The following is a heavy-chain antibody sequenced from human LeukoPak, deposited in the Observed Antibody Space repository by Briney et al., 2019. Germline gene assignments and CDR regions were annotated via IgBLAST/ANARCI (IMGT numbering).Heavy chain of an antibody. Sequence: ASVKVSCKASGYTFTSYGISWVRQAPGQGLEWMGWISAYNGNTNYAQKLQGRATMTTDTSTSTAYMGLRSLRSDDTAVYYCARWVKYYDSSGYLDESSWGQGTLVTVSS. D-gene: IGHD3-22*01. CDR2: ISAYNGNT. J-gene: IGHJ4*02. CDR3: ARWVKYYDSSGYLDESS. CDR1: GYTFTSYG. V-gene: IGHV1-18*01.